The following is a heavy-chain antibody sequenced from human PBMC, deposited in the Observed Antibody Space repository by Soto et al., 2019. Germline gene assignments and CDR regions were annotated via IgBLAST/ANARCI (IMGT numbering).Heavy chain of an antibody. CDR1: GGSIGSGSYS. V-gene: IGHV4-39*01. Sequence: SEDWSRTCALFGGSIGSGSYSCGSICQSQGKGLEWIGSIYYSGSTYYNPSLKSRVTISVDTSKNQFSLRLSSVTAADTAVYYCACIFSGGYGYGFYYYGMDVWGQGTTVS. CDR2: IYYSGST. CDR3: ACIFSGGYGYGFYYYGMDV. J-gene: IGHJ6*02. D-gene: IGHD5-18*01.